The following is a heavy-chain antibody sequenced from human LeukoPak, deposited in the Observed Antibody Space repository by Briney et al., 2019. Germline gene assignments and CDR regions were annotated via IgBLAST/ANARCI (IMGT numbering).Heavy chain of an antibody. CDR3: ARVVYGSGTRFDY. CDR1: GGSSSNSNW. J-gene: IGHJ4*01. D-gene: IGHD3-10*01. CDR2: VFHSGST. V-gene: IGHV4-4*02. Sequence: NRSGSLSLTCAVSGGSSSNSNWWSWVRQPPGKGLEWIGEVFHSGSTNYNPSLKSRVTVSVDKSKNQFSLKLNSVTAADTAVYYCARVVYGSGTRFDYWGQGSLVSVSS.